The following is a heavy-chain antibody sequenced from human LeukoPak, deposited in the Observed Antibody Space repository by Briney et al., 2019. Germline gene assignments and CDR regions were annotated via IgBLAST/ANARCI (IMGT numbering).Heavy chain of an antibody. J-gene: IGHJ4*02. D-gene: IGHD4-23*01. CDR2: INPSGDST. Sequence: GASVKVSCKASGYTFTSYYMHWVRQAPGQGLEWMGIINPSGDSTSYAQKFQGRVTMTRDTSTSTVYMELSSLRSEDTAVYYCAEGYGGNGPLENWGQGTLVTVSS. V-gene: IGHV1-46*01. CDR1: GYTFTSYY. CDR3: AEGYGGNGPLEN.